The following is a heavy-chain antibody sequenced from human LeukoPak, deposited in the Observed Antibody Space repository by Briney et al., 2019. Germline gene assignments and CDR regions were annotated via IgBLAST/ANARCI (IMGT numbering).Heavy chain of an antibody. J-gene: IGHJ4*02. CDR1: GFTFSSYA. CDR3: AKDYGGNAGYFDY. Sequence: GGSLRLSCAASGFTFSSYAMSWVRQARGKGLEWVSAISGSGGSTYYADSVKGRFTISRDNSKNTLYLQMNSLRAEDTAIYYCAKDYGGNAGYFDYWGQGTLVTVSS. V-gene: IGHV3-23*01. D-gene: IGHD4-23*01. CDR2: ISGSGGST.